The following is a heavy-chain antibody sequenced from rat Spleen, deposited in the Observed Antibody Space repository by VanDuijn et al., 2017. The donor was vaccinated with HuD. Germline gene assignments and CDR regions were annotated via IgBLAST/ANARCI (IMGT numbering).Heavy chain of an antibody. D-gene: IGHD1-4*01. CDR3: VRSVGYTYSFFDY. CDR2: ISYSGST. CDR1: GYSITSNY. Sequence: EVQLQESGSGLVKPSQSLPLTCSVTGYSITSNYWVWIRTFQGNKMEWIGHISYSGSTRYNPSLKSRISITRDTSKNQFFLQLNSVTTEDTATYYCVRSVGYTYSFFDYWGQGVMVTVSS. V-gene: IGHV3-1*01. J-gene: IGHJ2*01.